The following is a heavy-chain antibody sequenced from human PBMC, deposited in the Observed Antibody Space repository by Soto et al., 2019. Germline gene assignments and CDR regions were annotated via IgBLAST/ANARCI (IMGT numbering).Heavy chain of an antibody. J-gene: IGHJ3*02. V-gene: IGHV4-31*03. CDR3: ASTDVVVVQLKQRGYAFDI. CDR2: IYYSGST. D-gene: IGHD2-15*01. CDR1: GCSISSGGYY. Sequence: PSETPSLTCTVSGCSISSGGYYWSWIRQHPGKGLEWIGYIYYSGSTYYNPSLKSRVTISVDTSKNQFSLKLSSVTAADTAVYYCASTDVVVVQLKQRGYAFDIWGQGTMVTVSS.